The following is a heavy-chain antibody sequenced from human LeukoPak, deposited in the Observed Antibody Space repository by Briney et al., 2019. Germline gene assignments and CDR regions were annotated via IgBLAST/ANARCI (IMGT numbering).Heavy chain of an antibody. CDR3: AKENSSNWYYFDY. CDR2: ISGSGDST. D-gene: IGHD6-13*01. J-gene: IGHJ4*02. Sequence: GGFLRLSCAASGFTISSFVMTWVRQAPGKGLEWVSGISGSGDSTCYADSVKGRFTISRDNSKNTLYLQMNSLRAEDTAVYYCAKENSSNWYYFDYWGQGTLVTVSS. CDR1: GFTISSFV. V-gene: IGHV3-23*01.